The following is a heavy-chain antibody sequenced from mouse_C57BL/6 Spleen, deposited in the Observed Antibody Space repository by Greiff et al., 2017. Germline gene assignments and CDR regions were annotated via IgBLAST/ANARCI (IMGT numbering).Heavy chain of an antibody. CDR1: GFNFKDDY. CDR3: TTDYDGSRTRVDY. Sequence: EVQLQQSGAELVRPGASVKLSCTASGFNFKDDYMHWVKQRPEQGLEWIGWIDPENGDTEYASKFQGKATITADTSSNTAYLQLSSLTSEDTAVYYCTTDYDGSRTRVDYWGQGTTLTVSS. J-gene: IGHJ2*01. V-gene: IGHV14-4*01. D-gene: IGHD1-1*01. CDR2: IDPENGDT.